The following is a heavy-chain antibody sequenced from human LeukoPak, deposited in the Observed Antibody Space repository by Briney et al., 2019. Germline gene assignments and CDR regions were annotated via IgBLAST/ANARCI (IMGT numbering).Heavy chain of an antibody. D-gene: IGHD6-19*01. J-gene: IGHJ5*02. V-gene: IGHV4-34*01. CDR2: VNHSGNT. CDR3: AREAVAVTGSWFDP. Sequence: SETLSLTCGVYGGSFSGYYWSWIRQSPGKGLEWIGEVNHSGNTNYNPSLKSRVSISVDTSKNHFSLKLTSVTAADTATYYCAREAVAVTGSWFDPWGQGALVTVSS. CDR1: GGSFSGYY.